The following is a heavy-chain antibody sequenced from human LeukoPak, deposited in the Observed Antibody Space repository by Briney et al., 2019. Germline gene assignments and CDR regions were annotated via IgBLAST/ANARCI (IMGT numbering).Heavy chain of an antibody. V-gene: IGHV1-2*02. CDR3: ARGFPPRRNYDSSGYYSYYFDY. CDR2: INPNSGGT. CDR1: GYTFTGYY. J-gene: IGHJ4*02. Sequence: GASVKVSCKASGYTFTGYYMHWVRQAPGQGLEWMGWINPNSGGTNYAQKFQGRVTMTRDTSISTAYMELSRLRSDDTAVYYCARGFPPRRNYDSSGYYSYYFDYWGQGTLVTVSS. D-gene: IGHD3-22*01.